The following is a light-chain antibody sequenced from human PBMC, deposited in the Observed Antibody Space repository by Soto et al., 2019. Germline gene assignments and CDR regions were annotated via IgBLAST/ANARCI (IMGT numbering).Light chain of an antibody. CDR3: QQYTNWRT. J-gene: IGKJ1*01. CDR2: GAS. Sequence: EIVLTQSPGTLSLSPGARATLSCRASQSVSTSSLAWYQQKGGQAPRLLIHGASSRATGIPDRFSGSGSGTDFTLTISRLEPEDFAVYYCQQYTNWRTFGQGTKVDIK. CDR1: QSVSTSS. V-gene: IGKV3-20*01.